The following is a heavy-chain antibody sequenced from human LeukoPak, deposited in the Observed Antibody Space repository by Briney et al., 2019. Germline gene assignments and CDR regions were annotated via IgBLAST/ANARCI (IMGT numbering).Heavy chain of an antibody. V-gene: IGHV3-11*04. D-gene: IGHD6-13*01. Sequence: GGSLRLSCAASGFTFSDYYMSWIRQAPGKGLEWISYISNNGRTIYYADSVKGRFTISRDNAQNSLYPQMNSLRVEDTAVYYCARGAAAGIVGWLDPWGQGTLVTVSS. CDR2: ISNNGRTI. CDR3: ARGAAAGIVGWLDP. J-gene: IGHJ5*02. CDR1: GFTFSDYY.